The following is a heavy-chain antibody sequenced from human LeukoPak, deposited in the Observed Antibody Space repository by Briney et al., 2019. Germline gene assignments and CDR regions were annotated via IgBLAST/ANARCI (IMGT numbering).Heavy chain of an antibody. CDR1: AFTFSNYG. J-gene: IGHJ4*02. CDR3: AQGFEVRGARRPKDY. V-gene: IGHV3-33*01. D-gene: IGHD3-10*01. Sequence: PGGSLRLSCAASAFTFSNYGMHWVRQAPEKGLEWVSATWKDGSNRYYADSVKGRFTSSRANCKNTMYLQMNSLRAAATAVYYCAQGFEVRGARRPKDYWGQGTLVIVSS. CDR2: TWKDGSNR.